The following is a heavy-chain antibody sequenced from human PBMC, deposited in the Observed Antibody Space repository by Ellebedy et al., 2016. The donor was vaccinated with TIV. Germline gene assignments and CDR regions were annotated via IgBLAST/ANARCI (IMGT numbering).Heavy chain of an antibody. J-gene: IGHJ4*02. CDR1: GFTFGDFA. V-gene: IGHV3-49*04. CDR2: IRREVYGGAT. D-gene: IGHD3-10*01. CDR3: TTMVRGVY. Sequence: GGSLRLSCTTSGFTFGDFAMSWVRQAPGKGLEWVGFIRREVYGGATQYAASVKGRFTISRDDSKGIAYLQMNSLKTEDTAVYYCTTMVRGVYWGQGTLVTVSS.